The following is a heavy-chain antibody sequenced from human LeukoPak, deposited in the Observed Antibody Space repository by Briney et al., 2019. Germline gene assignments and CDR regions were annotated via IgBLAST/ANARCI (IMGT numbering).Heavy chain of an antibody. J-gene: IGHJ4*02. CDR2: ISSSSSYI. CDR1: GFTFSSYS. CDR3: ARDDPNCDILTGYDY. D-gene: IGHD3-9*01. Sequence: GGSLRLSCAASGFTFSSYSMNWVRQAPGKGLEWVSSISSSSSYIYYADSVKGRFTISRDNAKNSLYLQMNSLRAEDTAVYYCARDDPNCDILTGYDYWGQGTLVTVSS. V-gene: IGHV3-21*01.